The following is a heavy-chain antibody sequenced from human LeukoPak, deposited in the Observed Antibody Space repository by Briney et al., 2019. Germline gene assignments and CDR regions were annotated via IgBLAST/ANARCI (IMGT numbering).Heavy chain of an antibody. V-gene: IGHV3-53*01. CDR3: ARVSDCSGGSCYSYFDY. J-gene: IGHJ4*02. CDR1: GFTVSSNY. CDR2: IYSGGST. D-gene: IGHD2-15*01. Sequence: GGSLRLSCVASGFTVSSNYMSWVRQAPGKGLEWVSVIYSGGSTYYADSVKGRFTISRDNSKNTLYLQMNSLRAEDTAVYYCARVSDCSGGSCYSYFDYWGQGTLVTVSS.